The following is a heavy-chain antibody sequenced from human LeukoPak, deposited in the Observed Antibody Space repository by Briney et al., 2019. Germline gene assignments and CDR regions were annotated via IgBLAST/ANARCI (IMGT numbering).Heavy chain of an antibody. Sequence: SVKVSCKASGGTFSSYTISWVRQAPGQGLEWMGRIIPILGIANYAQKFQGRVTITADKSTSTAYMELSSLRSEDTAVYYCARSGRRTDTAMVIWGQGTLVTVSS. V-gene: IGHV1-69*02. J-gene: IGHJ4*02. CDR2: IIPILGIA. D-gene: IGHD5-18*01. CDR3: ARSGRRTDTAMVI. CDR1: GGTFSSYT.